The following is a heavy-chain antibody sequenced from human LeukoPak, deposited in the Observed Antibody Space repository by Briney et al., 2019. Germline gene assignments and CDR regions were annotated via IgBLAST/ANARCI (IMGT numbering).Heavy chain of an antibody. CDR1: GGSITSSSYY. J-gene: IGHJ2*01. D-gene: IGHD3-22*01. V-gene: IGHV4-39*07. CDR2: IYYTGGT. Sequence: SETLSLTCSVSGGSITSSSYYWGWIRQPPEKGLEWIGSIYYTGGTYYSPSLKSRVTISVDTANNQFSLRLTSVTAADTAVYYCARGGASSASDWYLDLWGRGTLVTVSS. CDR3: ARGGASSASDWYLDL.